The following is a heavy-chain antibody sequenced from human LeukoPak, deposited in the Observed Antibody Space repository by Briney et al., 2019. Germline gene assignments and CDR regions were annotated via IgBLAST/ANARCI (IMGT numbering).Heavy chain of an antibody. V-gene: IGHV3-23*01. CDR2: INGGGDAT. CDR3: ARCTASCYANAFDV. CDR1: GFTFNNNA. Sequence: GGSLRLSCATSGFTFNNNAMSWVRQAPGKGLEWVSAINGGGDATEYADSVKGRFTISRDNSKNALYLQMNSLRPDDTAVYYCARCTASCYANAFDVWGQGTLLTVSS. D-gene: IGHD2-2*01. J-gene: IGHJ3*01.